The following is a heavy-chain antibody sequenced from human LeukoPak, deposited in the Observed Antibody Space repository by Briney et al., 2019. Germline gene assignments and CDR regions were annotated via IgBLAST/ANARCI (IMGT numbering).Heavy chain of an antibody. CDR1: GGSFSGYY. D-gene: IGHD3-10*01. V-gene: IGHV3-23*01. CDR3: AKEGPLRGYFDY. CDR2: ISGSGGST. Sequence: ETLSLTCAVYGGSFSGYYWSWIRQPPGKGLEWVSAISGSGGSTYYADSVKGRFTISRDNSKNTLYLQMNSLRAEDTAVYYCAKEGPLRGYFDYWGQGTLVTVSS. J-gene: IGHJ4*02.